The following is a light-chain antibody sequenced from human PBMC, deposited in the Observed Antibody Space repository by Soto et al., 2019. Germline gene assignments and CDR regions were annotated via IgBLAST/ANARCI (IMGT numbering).Light chain of an antibody. Sequence: EIVLTQSPGTLSLSPGERATLSCRASQTVNNNYLAWYQQKPGQAPRLFIYGASTRATGIPDRFSGSGSGTDFTLTVSRLEPEDFAVYYCKQYGSSRTFGQGTKVDIK. CDR1: QTVNNNY. CDR2: GAS. J-gene: IGKJ1*01. V-gene: IGKV3-20*01. CDR3: KQYGSSRT.